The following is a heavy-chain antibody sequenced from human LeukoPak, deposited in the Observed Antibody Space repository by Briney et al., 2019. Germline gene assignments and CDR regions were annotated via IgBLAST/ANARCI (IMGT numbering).Heavy chain of an antibody. V-gene: IGHV4-34*01. J-gene: IGHJ4*02. D-gene: IGHD6-19*01. CDR1: GGSFSVYY. Sequence: SETLSLTCAVSGGSFSVYYWSWIRQPPGKGLEWIGEVNHLGRINYNPSLKSRVTMSLDTSKKEVSLKLTSVTAADTAVYYCARGSASGIYPIDYWGQGTLVTVSS. CDR3: ARGSASGIYPIDY. CDR2: VNHLGRI.